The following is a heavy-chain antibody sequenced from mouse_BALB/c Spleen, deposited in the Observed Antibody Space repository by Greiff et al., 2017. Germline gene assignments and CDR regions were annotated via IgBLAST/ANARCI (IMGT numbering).Heavy chain of an antibody. D-gene: IGHD1-1*01. J-gene: IGHJ2*01. CDR3: ARLDYGSGY. CDR2: ISYSGST. V-gene: IGHV3-2*02. CDR1: GYSITSDYA. Sequence: EVQLQESGPGLVKPSQSLSLTCTVTGYSITSDYAWNWIRQFPGNKLEWMGYISYSGSTSYNPSLKSRISITRDTSKNQFFLQLNSVTTEDTATYYCARLDYGSGYWGQGTTLTVSS.